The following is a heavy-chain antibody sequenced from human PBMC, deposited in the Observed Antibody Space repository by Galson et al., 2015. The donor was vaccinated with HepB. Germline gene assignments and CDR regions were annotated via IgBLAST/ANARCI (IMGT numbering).Heavy chain of an antibody. J-gene: IGHJ3*02. V-gene: IGHV3-48*02. D-gene: IGHD3-22*01. Sequence: SLRLSCAASGFTFSSYSMNWVRQAPGKGLEWVSYISSSSSTIYYADSVKGRFTISRDNAKNSLYLQMNSLRDEDTAVYYCARGRDYYDSSGYYYGDAFDIWGQGTMVTVSS. CDR2: ISSSSSTI. CDR3: ARGRDYYDSSGYYYGDAFDI. CDR1: GFTFSSYS.